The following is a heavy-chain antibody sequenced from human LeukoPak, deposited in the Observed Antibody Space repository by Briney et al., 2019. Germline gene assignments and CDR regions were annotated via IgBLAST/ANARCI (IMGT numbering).Heavy chain of an antibody. D-gene: IGHD5-12*01. CDR3: ARHAGDIVATIFYY. V-gene: IGHV4-59*08. J-gene: IGHJ4*02. CDR2: IYYSGST. Sequence: SETLSLTCTVSGGSISSYYWSWIRQPPGEGLEWVGYIYYSGSTNYNPSLKSRVTISVDTSKNQFSLKLSSGTAADTAVYYCARHAGDIVATIFYYWGQGTLVTVSS. CDR1: GGSISSYY.